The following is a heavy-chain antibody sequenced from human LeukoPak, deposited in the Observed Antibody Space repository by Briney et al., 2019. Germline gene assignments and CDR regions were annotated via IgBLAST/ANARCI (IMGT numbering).Heavy chain of an antibody. CDR3: ARGGLGITFYFDS. D-gene: IGHD7-27*01. CDR2: ISSSGGAL. V-gene: IGHV3-48*03. J-gene: IGHJ4*02. Sequence: GGSLRLSCAASGFTFSSYEMNWGRQAPGKGLEWLSYISSSGGALYYADSVKGRFTISRDNAKNSLYLQMNSLRAEDTAVYYCARGGLGITFYFDSWGQGILVTVSS. CDR1: GFTFSSYE.